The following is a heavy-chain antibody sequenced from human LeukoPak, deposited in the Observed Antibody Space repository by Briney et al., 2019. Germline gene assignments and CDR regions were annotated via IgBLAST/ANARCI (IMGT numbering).Heavy chain of an antibody. D-gene: IGHD3-22*01. CDR2: ISFTGNT. CDR1: GGSLSGYY. CDR3: ARSPPGWYYDNSGQYYFDT. J-gene: IGHJ4*02. V-gene: IGHV4-59*08. Sequence: PSETLSLTCTVSGGSLSGYYWSWIRQSPGKRLEWIAYISFTGNTNYNPSLKSRVTISLDTSKTHFSLTLSSLTAADTAVYYCARSPPGWYYDNSGQYYFDTWGQGALVTVSS.